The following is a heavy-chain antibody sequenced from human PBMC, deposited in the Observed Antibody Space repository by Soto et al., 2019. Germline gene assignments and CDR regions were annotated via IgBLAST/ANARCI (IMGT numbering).Heavy chain of an antibody. D-gene: IGHD3-22*01. CDR3: ARGLYYYDSSGSLGDVFDI. V-gene: IGHV1-46*01. CDR1: GYTFTSYY. Sequence: GASVKVSCKASGYTFTSYYMHWVRQAPGQGLEWMGIINPSGGSTSYAQKFQGRVTMTRDTSTSTVYMEVSSLRSEDTAVYYCARGLYYYDSSGSLGDVFDIWGQGTMVTVSS. CDR2: INPSGGST. J-gene: IGHJ3*02.